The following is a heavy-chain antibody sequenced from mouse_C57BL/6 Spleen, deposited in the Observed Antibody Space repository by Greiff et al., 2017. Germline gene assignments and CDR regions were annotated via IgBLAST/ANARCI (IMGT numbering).Heavy chain of an antibody. J-gene: IGHJ2*01. D-gene: IGHD1-1*01. V-gene: IGHV1-82*01. CDR2: IYPGDGDT. Sequence: VQLQQSGPELVKPGASVTISCKASGYAFSSSWMNWVKQRPGKGLEWIGRIYPGDGDTNYSGKFKGKATLTADKSSSTAYMQLSSLTSEDSAVYFGERGNYYGSSGHCDYWGQGTTRTVSS. CDR3: ERGNYYGSSGHCDY. CDR1: GYAFSSSW.